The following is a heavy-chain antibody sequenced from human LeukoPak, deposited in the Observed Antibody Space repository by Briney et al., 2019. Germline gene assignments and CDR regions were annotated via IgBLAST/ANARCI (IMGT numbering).Heavy chain of an antibody. CDR2: MYISGAS. Sequence: PSETLSLTCTVSGGSISDYYWSWIRQSAGKGLEWIGRMYISGASNYNPSLKSRVTMSLDTSKNQISLKLNSVTAADTAVYYCARNEVGPTTYGMDVWGQGTTVTVSS. D-gene: IGHD1-26*01. J-gene: IGHJ6*02. V-gene: IGHV4-4*07. CDR3: ARNEVGPTTYGMDV. CDR1: GGSISDYY.